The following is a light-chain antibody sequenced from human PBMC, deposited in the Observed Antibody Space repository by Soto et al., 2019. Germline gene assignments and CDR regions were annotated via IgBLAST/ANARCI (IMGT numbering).Light chain of an antibody. CDR2: GAS. CDR3: QQYGSSPTT. Sequence: VLTQSPGTLSLSPGERATLSFRASQSVSSSYLAWYQQKPGQAPRLLIYGASSRATGIPDRFSGSGSGTDFTLTIRRLEPEDFAVYYCQQYGSSPTTFGQGTKVDIK. J-gene: IGKJ1*01. V-gene: IGKV3-20*01. CDR1: QSVSSSY.